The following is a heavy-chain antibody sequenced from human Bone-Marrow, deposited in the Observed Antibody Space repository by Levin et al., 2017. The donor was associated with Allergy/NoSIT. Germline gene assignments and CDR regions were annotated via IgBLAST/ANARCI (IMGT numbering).Heavy chain of an antibody. Sequence: PGGSLRLSCAASGFTFSSYSMNWVRQAPGKGLEWVSYISSSSSTIYYADSVKGRFTISRDNAKNSLYLQMNSLRAEDTAVYYCARAMRMYYYGSIYYGMDVWGQGTTVTVSS. CDR1: GFTFSSYS. CDR2: ISSSSSTI. D-gene: IGHD3-10*01. CDR3: ARAMRMYYYGSIYYGMDV. V-gene: IGHV3-48*01. J-gene: IGHJ6*02.